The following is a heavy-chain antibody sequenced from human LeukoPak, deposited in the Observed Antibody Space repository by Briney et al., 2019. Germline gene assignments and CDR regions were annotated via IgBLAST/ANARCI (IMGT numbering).Heavy chain of an antibody. Sequence: GGSLRLSCAASGFTFSDYYMNWIRQAPGKGLEWISYISSSGSTIYYADSVKGRFTISRDNAENSLYLQMNSLRAEDTAVYYCARDMPLYDYYDSSGSFDYWGQGTLVTVSS. CDR2: ISSSGSTI. CDR3: ARDMPLYDYYDSSGSFDY. V-gene: IGHV3-11*01. D-gene: IGHD3-22*01. CDR1: GFTFSDYY. J-gene: IGHJ4*02.